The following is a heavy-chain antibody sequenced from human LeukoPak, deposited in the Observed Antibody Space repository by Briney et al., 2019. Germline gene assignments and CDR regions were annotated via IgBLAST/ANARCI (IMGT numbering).Heavy chain of an antibody. Sequence: GGSLRLSCAASGIIFSNYWMHWVRQAPGKGLVWVSRINRDGSSTSYADSVKGRFTISRDNAKNSLYLQMNSLRAEDTAVYYCASRYSSSWYYYYYYMDVWGKGTTVTISS. D-gene: IGHD6-13*01. CDR2: INRDGSST. J-gene: IGHJ6*03. V-gene: IGHV3-74*01. CDR3: ASRYSSSWYYYYYYMDV. CDR1: GIIFSNYW.